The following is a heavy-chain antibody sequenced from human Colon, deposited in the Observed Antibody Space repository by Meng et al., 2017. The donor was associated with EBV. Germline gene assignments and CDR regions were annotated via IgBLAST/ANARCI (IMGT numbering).Heavy chain of an antibody. CDR1: GGSISSGDYY. CDR3: ARDRKHYGERGWFDP. J-gene: IGHJ5*02. D-gene: IGHD4-17*01. CDR2: IYYSGST. V-gene: IGHV4-30-4*01. Sequence: QVTLQESGPGLVHPSQTLSLTCTVSGGSISSGDYYWSWIRQPPGKGLEWIGYIYYSGSTYSNASLKSRVTISIDRSKNQFSLKLSSVTAADTAVYYCARDRKHYGERGWFDPWGQGTLVTVSS.